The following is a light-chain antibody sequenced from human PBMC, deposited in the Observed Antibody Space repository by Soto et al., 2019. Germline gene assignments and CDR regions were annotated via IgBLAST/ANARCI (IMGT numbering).Light chain of an antibody. CDR3: SSYTSSSTFAV. CDR1: SSDVGGYNY. V-gene: IGLV2-14*01. Sequence: QSVLTQPASVSGSPGQSITISCTGTSSDVGGYNYVSWYQQHPGKAPKLMIYDVSNRPSGVSNRFSGSKSGNTAYLTISGLQAEDEADYYCSSYTSSSTFAVFGGGTQLTVL. J-gene: IGLJ7*01. CDR2: DVS.